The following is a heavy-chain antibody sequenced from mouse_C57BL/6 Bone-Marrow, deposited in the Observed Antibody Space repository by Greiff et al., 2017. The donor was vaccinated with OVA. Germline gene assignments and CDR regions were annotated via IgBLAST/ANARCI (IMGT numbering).Heavy chain of an antibody. V-gene: IGHV5-16*01. CDR1: GFTFSDYY. Sequence: EVKLVESEGGLVQPGSSMKLSRTASGFTFSDYYMAWVRQVPEKGLEWVANINYDGSSTYYLDSLKSRFIISRDNEKNILYLKMSSLKSEDTATYYCARGGPYWYFDVWGTGTTVTVSS. CDR3: ARGGPYWYFDV. J-gene: IGHJ1*03. CDR2: INYDGSST. D-gene: IGHD3-3*01.